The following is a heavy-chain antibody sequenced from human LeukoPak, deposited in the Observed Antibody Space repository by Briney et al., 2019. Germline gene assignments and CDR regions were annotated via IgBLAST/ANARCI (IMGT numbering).Heavy chain of an antibody. V-gene: IGHV3-30*18. D-gene: IGHD2-8*01. CDR1: GFTFSSYG. CDR3: AKGPEMVYATYFDY. Sequence: GGSLRPSCAASGFTFSSYGMHWVRQAPGKGLEWVAVISYDGSNKYYADSVKGRFTISRDNSKNTLYLQMNSLRAEDTAVYYCAKGPEMVYATYFDYWGQGTLVTVSS. J-gene: IGHJ4*02. CDR2: ISYDGSNK.